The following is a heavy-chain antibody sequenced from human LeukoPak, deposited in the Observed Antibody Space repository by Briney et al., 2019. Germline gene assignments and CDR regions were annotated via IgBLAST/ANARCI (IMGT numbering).Heavy chain of an antibody. V-gene: IGHV3-30*18. Sequence: GGSLRLSCAASGFTFSSYGMHWVRQAPGKGLEWVAVISYDGSNKYYADSVKGRFTISRDNSKNTLYLQMNSLRAEDTAVYYCAKLQGSSGYYPSDYWGQGTLVTVSS. CDR3: AKLQGSSGYYPSDY. D-gene: IGHD3-22*01. J-gene: IGHJ4*02. CDR2: ISYDGSNK. CDR1: GFTFSSYG.